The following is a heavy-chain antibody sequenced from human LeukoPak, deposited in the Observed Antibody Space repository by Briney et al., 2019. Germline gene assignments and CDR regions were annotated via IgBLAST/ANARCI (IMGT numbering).Heavy chain of an antibody. CDR3: ARGKVAGTVDY. Sequence: GGSLTLSFSASGCTFISYKMDWVRQAPGKGLEGVASIITSSTYIFYADSVRGRFTVSRDKANNSLYLQMKTLSAEDTAVYYCARGKVAGTVDYWGQGTLVTVSS. J-gene: IGHJ4*02. CDR2: IITSSTYI. D-gene: IGHD6-19*01. CDR1: GCTFISYK. V-gene: IGHV3-21*01.